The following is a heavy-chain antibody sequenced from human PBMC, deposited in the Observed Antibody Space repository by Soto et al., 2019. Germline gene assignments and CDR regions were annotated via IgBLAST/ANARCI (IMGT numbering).Heavy chain of an antibody. Sequence: EVQLVESGGGLVKPGGSLRLSCAASGFTFSSYSMNWVRQAPGKGLEWVSSISSSSSYIYYADSVKGRFTISRDNAKNSLNLQMNSLRAEETAVYYCAREADGEGYFDYWGQGTLVTVSS. CDR2: ISSSSSYI. V-gene: IGHV3-21*01. D-gene: IGHD4-17*01. J-gene: IGHJ4*02. CDR3: AREADGEGYFDY. CDR1: GFTFSSYS.